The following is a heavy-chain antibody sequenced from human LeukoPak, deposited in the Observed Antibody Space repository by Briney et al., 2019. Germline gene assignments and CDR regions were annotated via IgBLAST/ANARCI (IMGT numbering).Heavy chain of an antibody. CDR2: IIPILGIA. CDR3: ASIPGIAVAGTLRY. D-gene: IGHD6-19*01. V-gene: IGHV1-69*04. CDR1: GGAFSSYA. Sequence: SVKVSCKASGGAFSSYAISWVRQAPGQGLEWMGRIIPILGIANYAQKFQGRVTITAEKSTSTAYMELSSLRSEDTAVYYCASIPGIAVAGTLRYWGQGTLVTVSS. J-gene: IGHJ4*02.